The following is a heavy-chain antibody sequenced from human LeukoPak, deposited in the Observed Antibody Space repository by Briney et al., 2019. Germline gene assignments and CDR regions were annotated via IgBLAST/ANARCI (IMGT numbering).Heavy chain of an antibody. D-gene: IGHD6-13*01. V-gene: IGHV1-18*01. J-gene: IGHJ4*02. Sequence: VASVTVSCKASGYTFTSYGISWVRQAPGQGLEWMGWISAYNGNTNYAQKLQGRVTMTTDTSTSTAYMELRSLRSDDTAVYYCARDWAAAGYDYWGQGTLVTVSS. CDR1: GYTFTSYG. CDR2: ISAYNGNT. CDR3: ARDWAAAGYDY.